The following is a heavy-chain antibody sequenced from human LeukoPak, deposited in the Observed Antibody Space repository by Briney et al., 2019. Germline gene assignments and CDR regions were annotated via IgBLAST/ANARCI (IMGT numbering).Heavy chain of an antibody. D-gene: IGHD3-22*01. CDR1: GFTFSSYG. V-gene: IGHV3-30*18. CDR3: AKGDYYDRTHFDY. Sequence: PGRSLRLSCAASGFTFSSYGMHWVRQAPGKGLEWVAVISYDGSNKYYADSVKGRFTISRDNSKNTLYLQMNSLRAEDTAVCYCAKGDYYDRTHFDYWGQGTLVTVSS. J-gene: IGHJ4*02. CDR2: ISYDGSNK.